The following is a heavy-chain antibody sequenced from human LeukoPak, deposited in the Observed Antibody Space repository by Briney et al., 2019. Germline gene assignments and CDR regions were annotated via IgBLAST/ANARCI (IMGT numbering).Heavy chain of an antibody. CDR1: GGTFISYV. J-gene: IGHJ4*02. Sequence: ASVKVSCKASGGTFISYVISWVRQAPGQGLEWMGGAIPFLGTANYAQKFQDRITITAEKSTTTTYMELRSLRSDDTAIYYCAILGTVPYWGLGTQITVSS. D-gene: IGHD1-26*01. CDR3: AILGTVPY. V-gene: IGHV1-69*10. CDR2: AIPFLGTA.